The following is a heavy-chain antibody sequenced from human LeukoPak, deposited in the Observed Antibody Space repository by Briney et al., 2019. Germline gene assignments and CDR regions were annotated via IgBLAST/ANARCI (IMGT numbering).Heavy chain of an antibody. CDR3: ARLYYYYGMDV. CDR2: IYYSGST. CDR1: GGSISSYY. V-gene: IGHV4-59*08. J-gene: IGHJ6*02. Sequence: SETLSLTCTVSGGSISSYYWSWIRQPPGKGLEWIGYIYYSGSTNYNPSLKSRVTISVDTSKSQFSLKLSSVTAADTAVYYCARLYYYYGMDVWGQGTTVTVSS.